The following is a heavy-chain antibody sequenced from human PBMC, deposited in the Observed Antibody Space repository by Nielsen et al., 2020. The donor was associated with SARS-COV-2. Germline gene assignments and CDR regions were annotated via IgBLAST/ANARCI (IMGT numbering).Heavy chain of an antibody. Sequence: GSLRLSCSVSGGSISSSNYYWGWVRQPPGKRLEWIGSFYYSGSTYYNPSLKGRVTISVDTSKNQFSLKLSSVTAADTAVYYCARRSSSWYRVGMDVWGQGTTVTVSS. CDR1: GGSISSSNYY. J-gene: IGHJ6*02. CDR2: FYYSGST. D-gene: IGHD6-13*01. V-gene: IGHV4-39*01. CDR3: ARRSSSWYRVGMDV.